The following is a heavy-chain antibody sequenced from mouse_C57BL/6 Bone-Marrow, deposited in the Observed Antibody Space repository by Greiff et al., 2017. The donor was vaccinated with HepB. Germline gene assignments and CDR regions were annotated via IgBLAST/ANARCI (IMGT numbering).Heavy chain of an antibody. CDR2: IDPSDSET. J-gene: IGHJ2*01. CDR3: ARSFHYFDY. Sequence: QVQLKQPGAELVRPGSSVKLSCKASGYNFTSYWMHWVKQRPIQGLEWIGNIDPSDSETHYNQKFKDKATLTVDKSSSTAYMQLSSLTSEDSAVYYCARSFHYFDYWGQGTTLTVSS. V-gene: IGHV1-52*01. CDR1: GYNFTSYW.